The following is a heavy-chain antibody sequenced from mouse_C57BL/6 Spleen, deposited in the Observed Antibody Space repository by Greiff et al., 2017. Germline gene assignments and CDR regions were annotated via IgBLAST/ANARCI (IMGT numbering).Heavy chain of an antibody. Sequence: QVQLQQSGPELVKPGASVKISCKASGYAFSSSWMNWVKQRPGKGLEWIGRIYPGDGDTNYNGKFKGKATLTADKSSSTAYMQLSSLTSEDSAVYFCASWDGYYYYWGQGTTLTVSS. V-gene: IGHV1-82*01. CDR1: GYAFSSSW. CDR3: ASWDGYYYY. D-gene: IGHD2-3*01. CDR2: IYPGDGDT. J-gene: IGHJ2*01.